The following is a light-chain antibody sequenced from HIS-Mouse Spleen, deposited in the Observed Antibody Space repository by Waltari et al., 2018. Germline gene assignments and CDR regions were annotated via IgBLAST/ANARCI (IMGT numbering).Light chain of an antibody. CDR3: SSYTSSSTYV. CDR2: DVS. Sequence: QSALTQPASVSGSPGQSITISCTGTSSDVGGYNYVSWYQQHPGKAPKLMIYDVSNRPPGVPNRFSGSKSGNTASLTISGLQAEDEADYYCSSYTSSSTYVFGTGTKVTVL. J-gene: IGLJ1*01. CDR1: SSDVGGYNY. V-gene: IGLV2-14*03.